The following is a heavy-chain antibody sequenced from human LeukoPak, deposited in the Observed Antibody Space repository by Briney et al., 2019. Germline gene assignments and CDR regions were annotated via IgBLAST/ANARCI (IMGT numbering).Heavy chain of an antibody. CDR2: IYYSGST. J-gene: IGHJ4*02. CDR1: GGSISSGSYY. CDR3: ARELTGDRLFDY. V-gene: IGHV4-61*01. Sequence: SETLSLTCTVSGGSISSGSYYWSWIRQPPGKGLEWIGYIYYSGSTNYNPSLKSRVTISVDTSKNQFSLKLSSVTAADTAVYYCARELTGDRLFDYWGQGTLVTVSS. D-gene: IGHD7-27*01.